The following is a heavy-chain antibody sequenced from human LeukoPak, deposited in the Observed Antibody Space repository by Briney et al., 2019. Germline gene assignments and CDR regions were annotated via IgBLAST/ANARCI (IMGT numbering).Heavy chain of an antibody. J-gene: IGHJ4*02. Sequence: PGGSLRLSCAASGFTFSNYAMTWVRQAPGRGLEWVSSIGSGGENTNYAESVKGRITISRDNSKNTVYLQMNSLRAEDTAVYYCAKYIVQTAIRTFDYWGQGTLVTVSS. D-gene: IGHD2-21*02. CDR3: AKYIVQTAIRTFDY. V-gene: IGHV3-23*01. CDR2: IGSGGENT. CDR1: GFTFSNYA.